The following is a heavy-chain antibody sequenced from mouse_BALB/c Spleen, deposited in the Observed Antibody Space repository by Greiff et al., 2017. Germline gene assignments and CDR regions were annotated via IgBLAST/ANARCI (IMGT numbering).Heavy chain of an antibody. CDR1: GFTFTDYY. CDR3: ARDMITTWDY. V-gene: IGHV7-3*02. J-gene: IGHJ2*01. Sequence: EVQLVESGGGLVQPGGSLRLSCATSGFTFTDYYMSWVRQPPGKALEWLGFIRNKANGYTTEYSASVKGRFTISRDNSQSILYLQMNTLRAEDSATYYCARDMITTWDYWGQGTTLTVSS. CDR2: IRNKANGYTT. D-gene: IGHD2-4*01.